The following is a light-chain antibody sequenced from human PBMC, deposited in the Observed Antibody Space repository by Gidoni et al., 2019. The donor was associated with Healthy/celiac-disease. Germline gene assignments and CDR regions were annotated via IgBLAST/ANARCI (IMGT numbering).Light chain of an antibody. CDR3: QQYGSSP. V-gene: IGKV3-20*01. J-gene: IGKJ5*01. Sequence: EIVLTQSPGTLSLSPGERATLSWRASQSVSSSYLVWYQQKPGQAPRLLIYAASSRATGIPDRFSGSGSGTDFSLTISRLEPEDFAVYYCQQYGSSPFXQXTRLEIK. CDR1: QSVSSSY. CDR2: AAS.